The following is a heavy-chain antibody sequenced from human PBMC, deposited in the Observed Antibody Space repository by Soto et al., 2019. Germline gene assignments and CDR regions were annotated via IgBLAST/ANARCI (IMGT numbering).Heavy chain of an antibody. V-gene: IGHV4-39*07. D-gene: IGHD2-15*01. CDR1: GDSISSSSYY. J-gene: IGHJ4*02. CDR2: IYYSGST. CDR3: ARGQVVAAQH. Sequence: PSETLSLTCTVSGDSISSSSYYWGWIRQPPGKGLEWIGSIYYSGSTYYNPSLKSRVTISVDTSKNQFSLKLSSVTAADTAVYYCARGQVVAAQHWGQGTLVTVSS.